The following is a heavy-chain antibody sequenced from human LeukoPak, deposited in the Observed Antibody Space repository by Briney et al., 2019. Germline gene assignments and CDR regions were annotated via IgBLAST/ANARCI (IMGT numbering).Heavy chain of an antibody. CDR2: INPNSGGT. J-gene: IGHJ3*02. Sequence: ASVKVSCKASGYTFTSYYMHWVRQAPGQGLEWMGWINPNSGGTNYAQKCQGRVTMTRDTSISTAYMELSRLRSDDTAVYYCARETSRIGAFDIWGQGTMVTVSS. V-gene: IGHV1-2*02. CDR3: ARETSRIGAFDI. CDR1: GYTFTSYY. D-gene: IGHD2-15*01.